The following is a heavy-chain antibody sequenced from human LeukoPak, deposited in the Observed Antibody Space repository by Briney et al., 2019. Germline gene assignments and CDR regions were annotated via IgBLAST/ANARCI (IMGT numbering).Heavy chain of an antibody. J-gene: IGHJ1*01. V-gene: IGHV1-8*01. CDR3: AKLSHIVVVTAFQH. CDR2: MNPNSGNT. CDR1: GYTFTSYD. Sequence: GASVKVSCKASGYTFTSYDINWVRQATGQGLEWMGWMNPNSGNTGYAQKLQGRVTMTTDTSTSTAYMELRSLRSDDTAVYYCAKLSHIVVVTAFQHWGQGTLVTVSS. D-gene: IGHD2-21*02.